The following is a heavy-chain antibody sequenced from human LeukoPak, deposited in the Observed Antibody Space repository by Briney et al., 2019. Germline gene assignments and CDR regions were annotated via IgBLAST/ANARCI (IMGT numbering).Heavy chain of an antibody. Sequence: GASVKVSCKASGYIFTSYAIHWVRQAPGQGLEWMGWINGGNGNTQYLEKFQGRVTITRDTSASTAYMELSSLRSEDTAIYYCARDAVWAAIQYYFDYWGQGTLVTVSS. J-gene: IGHJ4*02. CDR2: INGGNGNT. CDR1: GYIFTSYA. V-gene: IGHV1-3*01. D-gene: IGHD2-2*01. CDR3: ARDAVWAAIQYYFDY.